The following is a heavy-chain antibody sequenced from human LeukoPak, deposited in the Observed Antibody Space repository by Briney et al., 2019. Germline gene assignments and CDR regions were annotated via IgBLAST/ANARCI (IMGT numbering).Heavy chain of an antibody. D-gene: IGHD6-25*01. Sequence: SETLSLTCAVYGGSFSGYYWSWIRQPPGKGLEWIGEINHSGITNYNPSLKSRVTIPVDTSKNQFSLKLSSVTAADTAVYYCAREADYYFDYWGQGTLVTVSS. J-gene: IGHJ4*02. CDR3: AREADYYFDY. CDR2: INHSGIT. CDR1: GGSFSGYY. V-gene: IGHV4-34*01.